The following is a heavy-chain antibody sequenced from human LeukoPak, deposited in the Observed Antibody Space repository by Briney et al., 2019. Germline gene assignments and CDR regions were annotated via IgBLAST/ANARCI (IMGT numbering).Heavy chain of an antibody. CDR1: GFTFSSYA. CDR2: ISGNGGST. V-gene: IGHV3-23*01. Sequence: GGSLRLSCAASGFTFSSYAMSWVRQAPGKGLEWVSGISGNGGSTYYADSAKGRFTTSRDNSKNTLYLQMNSLRAEDTAVYYCAKPKYTVAGSNFFDYWGQGTLVTVSS. D-gene: IGHD6-19*01. J-gene: IGHJ4*02. CDR3: AKPKYTVAGSNFFDY.